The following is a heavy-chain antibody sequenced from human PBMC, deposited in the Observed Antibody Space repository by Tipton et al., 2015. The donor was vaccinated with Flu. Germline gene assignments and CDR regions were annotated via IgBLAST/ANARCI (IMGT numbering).Heavy chain of an antibody. Sequence: LRLSCVVSDYSISSSYYWGWIRQPPGKGLEWIGSIYHSGSTYYNLSLKSRVTMSVDTSKNQFSLNLSSVTAADTAVYYCARASGYCGSTRCYSMVFDYWGQGTPVTVSS. J-gene: IGHJ4*02. CDR2: IYHSGST. D-gene: IGHD2-2*03. CDR3: ARASGYCGSTRCYSMVFDY. CDR1: DYSISSSYY. V-gene: IGHV4-38-2*01.